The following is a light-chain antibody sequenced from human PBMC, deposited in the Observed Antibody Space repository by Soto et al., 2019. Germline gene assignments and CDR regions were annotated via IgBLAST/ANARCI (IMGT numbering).Light chain of an antibody. CDR3: SSYRSRSGSTYV. J-gene: IGLJ1*01. V-gene: IGLV2-14*01. CDR2: EVS. Sequence: QSALTQPASVSGSPGQSITISCTGTSSDVGGYNYVSWYQQHPGKAPKLMIYEVSNRPSGVSNRFSGSKSGNTASLTISGLQAEDEADYYCSSYRSRSGSTYVFGTGTKLTV. CDR1: SSDVGGYNY.